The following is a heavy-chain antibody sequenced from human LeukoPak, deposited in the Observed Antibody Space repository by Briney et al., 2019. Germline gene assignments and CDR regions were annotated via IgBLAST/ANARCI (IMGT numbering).Heavy chain of an antibody. CDR3: ARAQPVTTVTTDYYYGMDV. V-gene: IGHV3-30-3*01. Sequence: GRSLRLSCAASGFTFSSYAMHWVRQAPGKGLEWVAVISYDGSNKYYADSVKGRFTISRDNSKNTLYLQMNSLRAEDTAVYYCARAQPVTTVTTDYYYGMDVWGQGTTVTVSS. CDR1: GFTFSSYA. J-gene: IGHJ6*02. D-gene: IGHD4-17*01. CDR2: ISYDGSNK.